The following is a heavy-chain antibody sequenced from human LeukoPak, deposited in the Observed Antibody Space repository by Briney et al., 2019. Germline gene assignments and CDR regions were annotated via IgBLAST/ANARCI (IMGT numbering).Heavy chain of an antibody. J-gene: IGHJ2*01. D-gene: IGHD2-15*01. V-gene: IGHV4-31*03. CDR3: ARGRGIVVAGRYFDL. Sequence: SETLSLTCTVSGGSISSGGYYWSWIRQHPGKGLEWIGYIYYSGSTYYNPSLKSRVTISVDTSKNQFSLKLSSVTAADTAVYYCARGRGIVVAGRYFDLWGRGTLVTVSS. CDR1: GGSISSGGYY. CDR2: IYYSGST.